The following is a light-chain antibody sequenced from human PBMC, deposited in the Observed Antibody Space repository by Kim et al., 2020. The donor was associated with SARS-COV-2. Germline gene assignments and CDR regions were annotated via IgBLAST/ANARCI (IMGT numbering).Light chain of an antibody. CDR2: GAS. J-gene: IGKJ4*02. CDR1: QSVSSSY. V-gene: IGKV3-20*01. CDR3: QQYGSSPP. Sequence: LSQGERATLSGRASQSVSSSYLAWYQQKPGQAPRLLIYGASSRATGIPDRFSGSGSGTDFTLTISRLEPEDFAVYYCQQYGSSPPFGGGTKVDIK.